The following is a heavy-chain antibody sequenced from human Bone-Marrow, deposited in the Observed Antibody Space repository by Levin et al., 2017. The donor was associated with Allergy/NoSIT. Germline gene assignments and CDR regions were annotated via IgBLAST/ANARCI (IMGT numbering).Heavy chain of an antibody. Sequence: GGSLRLSCAGSGFTFANGWMNWVRQAPGKGLEWVGRIKPKNDGGTADYAAPVKGRFTISRDDSKNTVYLEMNSLKTEDTALYYCATDRGPRYCSRTTCSWTSWGQGTLVTVSS. D-gene: IGHD2-2*01. CDR1: GFTFANGW. CDR3: ATDRGPRYCSRTTCSWTS. J-gene: IGHJ5*02. V-gene: IGHV3-15*01. CDR2: IKPKNDGGTA.